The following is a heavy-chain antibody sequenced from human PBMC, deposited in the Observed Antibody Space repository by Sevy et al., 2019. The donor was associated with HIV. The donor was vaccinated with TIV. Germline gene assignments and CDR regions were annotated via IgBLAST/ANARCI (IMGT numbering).Heavy chain of an antibody. CDR2: ISSSSSYI. V-gene: IGHV3-21*01. CDR1: GFTFSSYS. Sequence: GGSLRLSCAASGFTFSSYSMNWVRQAPGKGLEWISSISSSSSYIYYADSVKGRFTISRDNAKNSLYLQMNSLRAEDTAVYYCARSPAQYYDFGSGSSWFDPWGQGTLVTVSS. J-gene: IGHJ5*02. CDR3: ARSPAQYYDFGSGSSWFDP. D-gene: IGHD3-3*01.